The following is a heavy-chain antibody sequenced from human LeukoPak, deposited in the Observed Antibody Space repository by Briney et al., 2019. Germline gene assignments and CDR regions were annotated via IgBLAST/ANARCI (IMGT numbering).Heavy chain of an antibody. D-gene: IGHD3-22*01. V-gene: IGHV3-21*01. CDR3: ARDPAYYYDSSGYYGSDY. Sequence: GGSLRLSCAAPGLTFSSYSMNWVRHAPGKGLEWVSSISSSSRYIYYADSVKGRFTISIDNAKNSLYLQMNSLRAEDTAVYYCARDPAYYYDSSGYYGSDYWGQGTLVTVSS. J-gene: IGHJ4*02. CDR2: ISSSSRYI. CDR1: GLTFSSYS.